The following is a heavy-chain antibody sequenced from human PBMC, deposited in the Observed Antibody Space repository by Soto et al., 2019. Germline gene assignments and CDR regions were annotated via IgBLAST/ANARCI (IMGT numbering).Heavy chain of an antibody. D-gene: IGHD1-26*01. J-gene: IGHJ4*02. CDR3: VKEGKMGVEGFDF. CDR2: VRGDFVTT. Sequence: EVQLLESGGGLVQPGGSLRLSCATSGFTFSDHAMHWVRQAPGEGLEWVSGVRGDFVTTPYADSVKGRFTISRDNSKNTLYLQMNSLRAEDTAIYYFVKEGKMGVEGFDFWGQGTLVTVSS. V-gene: IGHV3-23*01. CDR1: GFTFSDHA.